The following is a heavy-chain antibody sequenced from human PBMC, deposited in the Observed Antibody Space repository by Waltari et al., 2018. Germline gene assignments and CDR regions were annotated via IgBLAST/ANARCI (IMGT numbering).Heavy chain of an antibody. Sequence: QVQLVESGGGVVQPGGSLRLSCAASGFTFSSYGMHWVRQAPGKGLEWVAFIRYDGSKKYYADSVKGRFTISRDNSKNTLYLQMNSLRAEDTAVYYCAKAEFIAAAGDDYWGQGTLVTVSS. CDR3: AKAEFIAAAGDDY. CDR2: IRYDGSKK. J-gene: IGHJ4*02. D-gene: IGHD6-13*01. V-gene: IGHV3-30*02. CDR1: GFTFSSYG.